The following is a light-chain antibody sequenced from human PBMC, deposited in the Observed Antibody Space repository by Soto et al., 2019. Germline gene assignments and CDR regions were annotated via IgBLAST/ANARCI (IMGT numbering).Light chain of an antibody. CDR3: QSYDSSLSGPPYV. CDR1: SSNIGAGYD. Sequence: QSVLTQPPSVSGAPGQSVTISCTGSSSNIGAGYDVHWYQQLPGTAPKLLIYGNSNRPSGVPDRFSGSKSGTSASLAITGLQAEDEADYYCQSYDSSLSGPPYVFGTGTKLTVL. CDR2: GNS. J-gene: IGLJ1*01. V-gene: IGLV1-40*01.